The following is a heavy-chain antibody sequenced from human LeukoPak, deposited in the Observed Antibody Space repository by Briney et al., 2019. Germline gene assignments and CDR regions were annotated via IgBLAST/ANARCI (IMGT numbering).Heavy chain of an antibody. V-gene: IGHV3-30*03. CDR2: ISYDGSNK. J-gene: IGHJ4*02. D-gene: IGHD3-10*01. CDR3: ARLRAYYYGSGSYYNDASDY. CDR1: GFTFSSYG. Sequence: GGSLRLSCAASGFTFSSYGMHWVRQAPGKGLEWVAVISYDGSNKYYADSVKGRFTISRDDSKNTLYLQMNSLRAEDTAVYYCARLRAYYYGSGSYYNDASDYWGQGTLVTVSS.